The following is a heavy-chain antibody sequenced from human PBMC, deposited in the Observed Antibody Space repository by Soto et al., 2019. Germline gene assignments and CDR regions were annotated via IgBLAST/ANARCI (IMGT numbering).Heavy chain of an antibody. CDR2: FIPKYNTA. J-gene: IGHJ5*02. D-gene: IGHD1-26*01. CDR1: GGTFSNYA. Sequence: QVRLVQSGAEVKKPGSSVKLSCQASGGTFSNYAVSWVRQVLGQGLEWIGGFIPKYNTANYDEKFRGRLTISAHESMTTADMELTRQTFEDTAIYYCTRDRSAIASSGTYYWFDPWGQGTLVTVSS. V-gene: IGHV1-69*01. CDR3: TRDRSAIASSGTYYWFDP.